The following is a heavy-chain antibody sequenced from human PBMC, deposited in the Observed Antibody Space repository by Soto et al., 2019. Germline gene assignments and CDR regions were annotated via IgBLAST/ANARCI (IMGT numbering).Heavy chain of an antibody. CDR3: ARGITGTNGPFDY. CDR1: GFTFSSYG. J-gene: IGHJ4*02. Sequence: QVLLVESGGGVVQPGRSLRLSCAASGFTFSSYGMHWVRQAPGKGLEWVALISYDGSNKYYADSVKGRFTISRDNSKNTLYLQMNSLRAEDTAVYYCARGITGTNGPFDYWGQGTLVTVSS. V-gene: IGHV3-30*03. CDR2: ISYDGSNK. D-gene: IGHD1-20*01.